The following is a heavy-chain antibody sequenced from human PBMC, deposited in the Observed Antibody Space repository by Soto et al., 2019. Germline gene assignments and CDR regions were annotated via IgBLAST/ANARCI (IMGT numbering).Heavy chain of an antibody. J-gene: IGHJ4*02. CDR2: VYNSGNT. V-gene: IGHV4-4*07. Sequence: QVQLQESGPGLVKPSETLSLTCTVSGGSMTGYFWSWIRQPAGKGLEWIGHVYNSGNTDYNPSLARRLTMAVDTSTRQFSLKGKSVTAADTAVYYCARTHWVSGTEYWGKGTLVTFSS. CDR3: ARTHWVSGTEY. CDR1: GGSMTGYF. D-gene: IGHD6-19*01.